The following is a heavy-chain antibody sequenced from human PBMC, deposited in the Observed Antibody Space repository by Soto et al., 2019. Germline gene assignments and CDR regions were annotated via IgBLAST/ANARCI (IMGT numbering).Heavy chain of an antibody. CDR1: GFTFSNYA. Sequence: EVQVLESGGDLVQPGGSLRLSCAASGFTFSNYAMNWVRQAPGKGPEWVSGNSAGRSTYYADSVKGRFTISRDNSKSTLFLQMDSLRAEDTALYYCTKVRGDPVWGKGTTVTVSS. D-gene: IGHD4-17*01. CDR2: NSAGRST. V-gene: IGHV3-23*01. J-gene: IGHJ6*04. CDR3: TKVRGDPV.